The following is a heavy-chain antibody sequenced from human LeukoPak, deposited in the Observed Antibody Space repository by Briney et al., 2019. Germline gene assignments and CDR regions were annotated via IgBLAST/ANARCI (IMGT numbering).Heavy chain of an antibody. V-gene: IGHV3-30*15. CDR2: ISYEGSNK. Sequence: GRSLRLSCAASGFTFSSYAMHWVRQAPGKGLEWVAVISYEGSNKYYADSVKGRFTISRDNSKITLYLPMSSLRAEEGAVYYCASQGWFSSEFDYWGQGTLVTVSS. J-gene: IGHJ4*02. CDR3: ASQGWFSSEFDY. CDR1: GFTFSSYA. D-gene: IGHD6-25*01.